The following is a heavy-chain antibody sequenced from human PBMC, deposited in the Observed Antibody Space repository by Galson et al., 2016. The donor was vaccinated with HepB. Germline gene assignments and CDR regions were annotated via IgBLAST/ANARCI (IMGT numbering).Heavy chain of an antibody. D-gene: IGHD1-7*01. V-gene: IGHV2-5*02. CDR1: GFSLTTGCVG. CDR3: ARSPGTAIFDY. Sequence: PALVNPTQTLTLTCTFSGFSLTTGCVGVGWIRHPPGKALEWLALLYWDDAPPYRPSLKNRLTITKDTSKNQVVLVMANMDPVDPGTHYCARSPGTAIFDYWGQGSLVLVSS. CDR2: LYWDDAP. J-gene: IGHJ4*02.